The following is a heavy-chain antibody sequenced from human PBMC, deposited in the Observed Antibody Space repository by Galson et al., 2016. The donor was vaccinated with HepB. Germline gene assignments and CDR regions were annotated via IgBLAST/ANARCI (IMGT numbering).Heavy chain of an antibody. CDR3: ARVQNGSYLAY. CDR1: GGSVISDNYY. J-gene: IGHJ4*02. V-gene: IGHV4-61*01. D-gene: IGHD1-26*01. CDR2: IQYSGNT. Sequence: ETLSLTCTVSGGSVISDNYYWSWIRQPPGKGLEWVGFIQYSGNTNCNPSLRGRVTISIDTSKNQFSLKVNSVTAADTAVYSCARVQNGSYLAYWGLGALVAVSS.